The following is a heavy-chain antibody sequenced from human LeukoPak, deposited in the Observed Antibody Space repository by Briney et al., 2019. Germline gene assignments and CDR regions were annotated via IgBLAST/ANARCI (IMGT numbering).Heavy chain of an antibody. CDR2: INHSGST. D-gene: IGHD2-15*01. Sequence: PSETLPLTCAVYGGSFSGYYWSWIRQPPGKGLEWIGEINHSGSTNYTPSLKSRVTISVDTSKNQFSLKLSSVTAADTAVYYCARGVYCSGGNCYRPLDYWGQGTLVTVSS. V-gene: IGHV4-34*01. CDR1: GGSFSGYY. CDR3: ARGVYCSGGNCYRPLDY. J-gene: IGHJ4*02.